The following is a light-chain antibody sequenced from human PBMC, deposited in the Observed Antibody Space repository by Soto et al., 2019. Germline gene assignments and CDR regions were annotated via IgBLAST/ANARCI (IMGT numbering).Light chain of an antibody. V-gene: IGLV6-57*04. J-gene: IGLJ2*01. CDR3: QSYDSSNRGV. CDR1: SGSIASNY. Sequence: NFMLTQPHSVSESPGKTVTISCTRSSGSIASNYVQWYQQRPGSAPTTVIYEDNQRPSGVPDRFSGSIDSSSNSASLTISGPKTEEEADYYCQSYDSSNRGVFGGGTKLTVL. CDR2: EDN.